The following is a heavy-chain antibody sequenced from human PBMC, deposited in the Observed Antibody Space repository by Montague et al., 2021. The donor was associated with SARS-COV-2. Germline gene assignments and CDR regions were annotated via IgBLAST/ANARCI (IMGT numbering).Heavy chain of an antibody. D-gene: IGHD3-10*01. CDR2: IYYSGST. Sequence: SETLSLTCTVSGGSISSSSYYWGWIRQPPGKGLEWIGSIYYSGSTYYNPSLKSRVTISIDTSKNKFSLKLSSVTAADTAVYYCARREDYYGSGSYPNWGQGTLVTVSS. CDR3: ARREDYYGSGSYPN. J-gene: IGHJ4*02. V-gene: IGHV4-39*01. CDR1: GGSISSSSYY.